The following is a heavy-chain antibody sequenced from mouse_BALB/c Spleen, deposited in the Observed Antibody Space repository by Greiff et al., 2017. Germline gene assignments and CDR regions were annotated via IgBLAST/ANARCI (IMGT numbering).Heavy chain of an antibody. V-gene: IGHV5-9-4*01. Sequence: VKLMESGGGLVKPGGSLKLSCAASGFTFSSYAMSWVRQSPEKRLEWVAEISSGGSYTYYPDTVTGRFTISRDNAKNTLYLEMSSLRSEDTAMYYCARVGGNPFADWGQGTLVTVSA. D-gene: IGHD2-1*01. CDR1: GFTFSSYA. J-gene: IGHJ3*01. CDR3: ARVGGNPFAD. CDR2: ISSGGSYT.